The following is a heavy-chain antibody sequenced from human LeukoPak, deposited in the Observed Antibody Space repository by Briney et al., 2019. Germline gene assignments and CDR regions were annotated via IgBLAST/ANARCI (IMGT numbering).Heavy chain of an antibody. Sequence: ASETLSLTCTVSGGSISSYYWSWIRQPPGKGLEWIGYIYYSGSTNYNPSLKSRVTISVDTSKNQFSLKLSSVTAADTAVYYCAGRSYYYGMDVWGQGTTVTVSS. CDR1: GGSISSYY. J-gene: IGHJ6*02. CDR3: AGRSYYYGMDV. CDR2: IYYSGST. V-gene: IGHV4-59*12.